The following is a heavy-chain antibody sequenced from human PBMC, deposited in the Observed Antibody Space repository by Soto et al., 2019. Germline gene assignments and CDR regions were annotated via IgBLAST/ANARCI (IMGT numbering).Heavy chain of an antibody. CDR3: ARGSDSGSYYLIDY. Sequence: ASVKVSCKASGNTFTSYDINWVRQATGHGLEWMGWINPNSGNIGYAQKFQGRVTMTRDTAIRTAYMEVSRLRSDDTAVYYCARGSDSGSYYLIDYWGQGTLVTVSS. CDR1: GNTFTSYD. V-gene: IGHV1-8*01. J-gene: IGHJ4*02. D-gene: IGHD3-10*01. CDR2: INPNSGNI.